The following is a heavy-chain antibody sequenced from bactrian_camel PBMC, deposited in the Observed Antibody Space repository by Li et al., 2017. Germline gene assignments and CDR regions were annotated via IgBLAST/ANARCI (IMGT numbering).Heavy chain of an antibody. Sequence: QLVESGGGLVRPGGSLRLSCAASGDSVRRYCMAWFRQAPGKEREGVAIMYTGGGSLDYDDSVKGRFTISLDDAKKTVYLQMNSLKPEDTAKYYCGYTSLALCAAQTWVQAPSSHRPYWGQGTQVTVS. CDR1: GDSVRRYC. D-gene: IGHD1*01. CDR2: MYTGGGSL. CDR3: GYTSLALCAAQTWVQAPSSHRPY. J-gene: IGHJ4*01. V-gene: IGHV3S25*01.